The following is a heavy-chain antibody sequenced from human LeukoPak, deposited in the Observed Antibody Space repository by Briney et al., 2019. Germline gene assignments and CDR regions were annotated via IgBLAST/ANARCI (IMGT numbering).Heavy chain of an antibody. D-gene: IGHD3-10*01. CDR1: GGSFSGYY. J-gene: IGHJ4*02. Sequence: TSETLSLTCAVYGGSFSGYYWSWIRQPPGKGLEWMGEINHSGSTNYNPSLKSRVTISVDTSKNQFSLKLSSVTAADTAVYYCARSPLLLWFGESGYYFDYWGQGTLVTV. V-gene: IGHV4-34*01. CDR3: ARSPLLLWFGESGYYFDY. CDR2: INHSGST.